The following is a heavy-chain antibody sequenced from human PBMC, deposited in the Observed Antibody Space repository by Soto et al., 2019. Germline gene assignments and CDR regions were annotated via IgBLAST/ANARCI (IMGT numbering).Heavy chain of an antibody. CDR2: ISYTGRT. CDR3: ARREYASGSSWWFDP. D-gene: IGHD6-19*01. V-gene: IGHV4-39*07. Sequence: SETLSLTCTVSDDSISNTNSYWAWIRQPPGKGLEWIAIISYTGRTNYNPSLESRVTISVDTSKNQFSLKLTSVTAADTAVYYCARREYASGSSWWFDPWGQGTLVTVSS. J-gene: IGHJ5*02. CDR1: DDSISNTNSY.